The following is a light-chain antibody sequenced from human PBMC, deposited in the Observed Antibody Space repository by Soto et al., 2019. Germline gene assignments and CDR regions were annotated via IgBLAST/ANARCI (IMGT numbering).Light chain of an antibody. Sequence: DIQMTQSPSTLSASVGDRVTITCRASQSISTWVAWYQQKPGKAPKLLIYKASSLEGGVPSRFSGSGSGIEFTLTISSLQPDDFATYYCQQYLNRWTFGQGTKVEIK. CDR3: QQYLNRWT. J-gene: IGKJ1*01. CDR2: KAS. CDR1: QSISTW. V-gene: IGKV1-5*03.